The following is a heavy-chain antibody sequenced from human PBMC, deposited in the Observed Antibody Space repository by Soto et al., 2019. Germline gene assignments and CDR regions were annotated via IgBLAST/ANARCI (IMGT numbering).Heavy chain of an antibody. CDR1: GFTFSSYS. V-gene: IGHV3-21*01. Sequence: EVQLVESGGGLVKPGGSLRLSCAASGFTFSSYSMNWVRQAPGKGLEWVSSISSSSSYIYYADSVKGRFTISRDNAKNSLYLQMNSLRAEDTAVYYCARATGGDGYNYYYYGMDVWGQGTTVTVSS. CDR2: ISSSSSYI. D-gene: IGHD3-16*01. CDR3: ARATGGDGYNYYYYGMDV. J-gene: IGHJ6*02.